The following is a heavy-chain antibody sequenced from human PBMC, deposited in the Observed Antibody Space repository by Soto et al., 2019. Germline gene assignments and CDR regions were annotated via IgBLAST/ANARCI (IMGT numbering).Heavy chain of an antibody. V-gene: IGHV3-66*01. CDR2: IYSGGST. J-gene: IGHJ5*02. CDR1: GFTVSSNY. D-gene: IGHD3-9*01. CDR3: AREADILNRFDP. Sequence: PGGSLRLSCAASGFTVSSNYMSWVRQAPGKGLEWVSVIYSGGSTYYADSVKGRFTISRDNSKNSLYLQMNSLRAEDTAVYYCAREADILNRFDPWGQGTLVTVSS.